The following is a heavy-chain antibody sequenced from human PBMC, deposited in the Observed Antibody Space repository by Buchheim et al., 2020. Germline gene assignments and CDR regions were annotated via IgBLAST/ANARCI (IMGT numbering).Heavy chain of an antibody. CDR1: GFTFSSYG. Sequence: QVQLVESGGGVVQPGRSLRLSCAASGFTFSSYGMHWVRQAPGKGLEWVAVISYDGSNKYYADSVKGRFTISRDNSKNTLYLQMNSLRAEDTAVYYCASSDCSSTSCLIYYYGMDVWGQGTT. CDR3: ASSDCSSTSCLIYYYGMDV. CDR2: ISYDGSNK. J-gene: IGHJ6*02. V-gene: IGHV3-30*03. D-gene: IGHD2-2*01.